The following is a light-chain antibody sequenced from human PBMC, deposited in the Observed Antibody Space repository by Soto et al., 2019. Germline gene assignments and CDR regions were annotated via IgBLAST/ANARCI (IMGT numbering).Light chain of an antibody. CDR2: EVS. V-gene: IGLV2-23*02. Sequence: QSVLTQPASVSGSPGQSITISCTGTSSDVGNYNLVSWYQQHPGKAPKLIIYEVSKRPSGVSNRFSGSKSGNTASLTISGLQAEDEADYYCCSYATSSTFVYVFGTGTKLTVL. CDR1: SSDVGNYNL. J-gene: IGLJ1*01. CDR3: CSYATSSTFVYV.